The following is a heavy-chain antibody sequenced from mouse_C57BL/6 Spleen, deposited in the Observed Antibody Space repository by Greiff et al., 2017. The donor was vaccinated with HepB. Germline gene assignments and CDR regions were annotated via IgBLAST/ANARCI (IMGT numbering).Heavy chain of an antibody. Sequence: VQLQQSGAELVMPGASVKLSCKASGYTFTSYWMHWVKQRPGQGLEWIGEIDPSDSYTNYNQKFKGKSTLTVDKSSSTAYMQLSSLTSEDSAVYYCARLWLRDAMDYWGQGTSVTVSS. CDR2: IDPSDSYT. V-gene: IGHV1-69*01. CDR3: ARLWLRDAMDY. D-gene: IGHD2-2*01. CDR1: GYTFTSYW. J-gene: IGHJ4*01.